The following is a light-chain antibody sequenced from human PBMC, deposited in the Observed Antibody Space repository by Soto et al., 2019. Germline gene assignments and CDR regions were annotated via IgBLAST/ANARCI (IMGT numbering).Light chain of an antibody. CDR1: HSISSSY. J-gene: IGKJ1*01. CDR3: QQYGSSPWT. Sequence: EIVLTQSPGTLSLSPGERATLSCRASHSISSSYLAWYQQKSGQAPRLLIYGASSRATGIPDRFSGSGSGTDFTLTISRLEPEDFAVYYCQQYGSSPWTFGHGTKVEIK. CDR2: GAS. V-gene: IGKV3-20*01.